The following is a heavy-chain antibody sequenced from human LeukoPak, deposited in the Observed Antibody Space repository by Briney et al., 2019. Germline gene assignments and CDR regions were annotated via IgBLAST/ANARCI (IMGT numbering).Heavy chain of an antibody. Sequence: GESLKISCKGSGYSFTSYWIGWVRQMPGKGLEWMGIIYPGDSDTGYSPSFQGQVTISADKSISTAYLQWSSLKASDTAMYYCARAYYYDSSGYLYYFDYWGQGTLVTVSS. CDR3: ARAYYYDSSGYLYYFDY. CDR1: GYSFTSYW. V-gene: IGHV5-51*01. J-gene: IGHJ4*02. D-gene: IGHD3-22*01. CDR2: IYPGDSDT.